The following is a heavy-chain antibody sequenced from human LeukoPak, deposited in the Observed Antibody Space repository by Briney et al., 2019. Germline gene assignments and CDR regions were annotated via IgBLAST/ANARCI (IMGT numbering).Heavy chain of an antibody. CDR1: GYTFTSYS. CDR2: INPNGGST. CDR3: ARGGMVRDRRHFQFDH. V-gene: IGHV1-46*01. D-gene: IGHD3-10*01. J-gene: IGHJ4*02. Sequence: ASVKVSCKASGYTFTSYSMHWVRQAPGQGLEWMGLINPNGGSTIYAQKFQGRVTMTRDTSTSTVYMDLTSLRSEDTAVYYCARGGMVRDRRHFQFDHWGQGTLVTVSS.